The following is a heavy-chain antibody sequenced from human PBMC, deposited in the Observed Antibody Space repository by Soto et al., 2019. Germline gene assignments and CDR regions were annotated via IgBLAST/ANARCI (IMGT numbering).Heavy chain of an antibody. CDR2: ISGYNGNT. CDR3: AREGQLGY. D-gene: IGHD6-6*01. V-gene: IGHV1-18*01. Sequence: QVQLVQSGAEVKKPGASVKVSCQASGYTFSNYGFSWVRQAPGQGLEWMGWISGYNGNTNYAERLQGRVTMTTDTSTSTAYMELKSLRYDDTPVYYCAREGQLGYWGQGTPVTVSS. CDR1: GYTFSNYG. J-gene: IGHJ4*02.